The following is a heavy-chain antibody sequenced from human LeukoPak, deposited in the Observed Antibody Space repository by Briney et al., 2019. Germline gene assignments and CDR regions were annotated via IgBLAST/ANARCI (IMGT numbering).Heavy chain of an antibody. D-gene: IGHD3-22*01. CDR2: ISGSGGDT. CDR1: GFTFSDYY. V-gene: IGHV3-23*01. Sequence: GGSLRLSCVASGFTFSDYYMSWIRQAPGKGLEWVSGISGSGGDTYYADSVKGRFTISRDNSKNTLNLQMNSLRAEDTALYYCAKDQNYESSGYYGGFDYWGQGTLVTVSS. CDR3: AKDQNYESSGYYGGFDY. J-gene: IGHJ4*02.